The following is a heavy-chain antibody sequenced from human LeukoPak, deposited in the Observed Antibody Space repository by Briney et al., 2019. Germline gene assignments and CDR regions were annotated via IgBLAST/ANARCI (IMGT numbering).Heavy chain of an antibody. D-gene: IGHD3-10*01. Sequence: GGSLRLSCAASGFTFSSYEMNWVRQAPGKGLEWVSYISSSGSTIYYADSVKGRFTISRDNAKNSLYLQMNSLRAEDTALYYCARDRISGSGSLDYWGQGTLVTISS. CDR2: ISSSGSTI. V-gene: IGHV3-48*03. CDR1: GFTFSSYE. J-gene: IGHJ4*02. CDR3: ARDRISGSGSLDY.